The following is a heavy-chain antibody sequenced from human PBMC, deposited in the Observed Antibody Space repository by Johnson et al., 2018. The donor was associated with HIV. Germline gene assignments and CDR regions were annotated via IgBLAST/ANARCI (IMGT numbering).Heavy chain of an antibody. CDR1: AFTFSSYW. Sequence: QVQLVESGGGLVQPGGSLRHSCAASAFTFSSYWMSWVRQAPGKGLEWVAVISYDGSNKYYADSVKGRFTISRDNSKNTLYLQMNSLRAEDTALYYCARDLREMECEGWASDYYGFGRGGPCQDPRCVVGTFDIWGQGTMVTVSS. D-gene: IGHD3-3*01. CDR3: ARDLREMECEGWASDYYGFGRGGPCQDPRCVVGTFDI. V-gene: IGHV3-30-3*01. CDR2: ISYDGSNK. J-gene: IGHJ3*02.